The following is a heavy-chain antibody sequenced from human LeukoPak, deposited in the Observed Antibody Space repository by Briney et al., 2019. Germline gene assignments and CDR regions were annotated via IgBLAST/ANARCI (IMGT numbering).Heavy chain of an antibody. Sequence: KASETLSPTCTVSGYSISSGYYWGWIRQPPGKGLEWIGSIYHSGSTKYNPSLTSRASISVDTSKNQFSLRLTSVTAADTAVYYCARQRVAADGVGILDYWGLGALVTVSS. V-gene: IGHV4-38-2*02. D-gene: IGHD1-26*01. J-gene: IGHJ4*02. CDR1: GYSISSGYY. CDR3: ARQRVAADGVGILDY. CDR2: IYHSGST.